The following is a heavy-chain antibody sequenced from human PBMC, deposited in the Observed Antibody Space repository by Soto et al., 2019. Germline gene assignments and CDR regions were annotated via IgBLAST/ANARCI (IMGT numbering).Heavy chain of an antibody. Sequence: QVQLVQSGAEVKKPGSSVKVSCKASGGTFSSYAISWVRQAHGQGLEWMGGIIPIFGTANYAQKFQGRVTITAYKSTSTAYMSLSSLRSDDTAVDYCAREGSIEACLFDYRGQGTLDTVST. J-gene: IGHJ4*02. D-gene: IGHD6-6*01. CDR1: GGTFSSYA. V-gene: IGHV1-69*06. CDR2: IIPIFGTA. CDR3: AREGSIEACLFDY.